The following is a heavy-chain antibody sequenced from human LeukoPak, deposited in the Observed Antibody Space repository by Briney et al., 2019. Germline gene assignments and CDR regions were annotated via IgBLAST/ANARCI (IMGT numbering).Heavy chain of an antibody. CDR3: AKDRPFTIFGVGRY. J-gene: IGHJ4*02. V-gene: IGHV3-23*01. CDR1: GFTFSSYA. Sequence: GGSLRLSCAASGFTFSSYAMSWVRQAPGKGLEWVSAISGSGGSTYYVDSVKGRFTISRDNPKNTLYLQMNSLRAEDTAVYYCAKDRPFTIFGVGRYWGQGTLVTVSS. CDR2: ISGSGGST. D-gene: IGHD3-3*01.